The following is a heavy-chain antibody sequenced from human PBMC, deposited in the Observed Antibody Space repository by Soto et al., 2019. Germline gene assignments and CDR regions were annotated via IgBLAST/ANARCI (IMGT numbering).Heavy chain of an antibody. V-gene: IGHV1-3*05. CDR2: INAGNGNT. CDR1: GYTFTGYA. CDR3: ARAVAVAADFDY. D-gene: IGHD6-19*01. Sequence: QVQLVQSGAEEKKPGASVKVSCKASGYTFTGYAMHWVRQAPGQRLEWMGWINAGNGNTKYSQKFQGRVTITRDTSASIAYMELSGLRSEDTAVYYCARAVAVAADFDYWGQGTLVTVSS. J-gene: IGHJ4*02.